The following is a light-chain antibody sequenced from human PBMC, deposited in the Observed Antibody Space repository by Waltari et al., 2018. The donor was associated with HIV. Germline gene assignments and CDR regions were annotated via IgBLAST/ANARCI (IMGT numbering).Light chain of an antibody. V-gene: IGKV4-1*01. CDR2: WAS. CDR1: QSVLYSSNNKNY. J-gene: IGKJ2*01. CDR3: QQYYSTPYT. Sequence: IVITQSPASLAVSLGERATTTCNPSQSVLYSSNNKNYLAWYQQKPGQPPKLLIYWASTRESGVPDRFSGSGSGTDFTLTISSLQAEDVAVYYCQQYYSTPYTFGQGTKLEIK.